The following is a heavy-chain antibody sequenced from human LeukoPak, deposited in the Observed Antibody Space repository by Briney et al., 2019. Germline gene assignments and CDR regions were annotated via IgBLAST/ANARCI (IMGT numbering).Heavy chain of an antibody. J-gene: IGHJ4*02. CDR3: ARRLLLGQNYPLDY. CDR2: ISRSSSIL. Sequence: GGSLRLSCAASGFTFSDYSMNWVRQAPGKGLEWVSYISRSSSILYYADSVKGRFTISRDNAKNSLYLEMNSLRAEDTAVYYCARRLLLGQNYPLDYWGQGTLVTVSS. V-gene: IGHV3-48*04. CDR1: GFTFSDYS. D-gene: IGHD3-16*01.